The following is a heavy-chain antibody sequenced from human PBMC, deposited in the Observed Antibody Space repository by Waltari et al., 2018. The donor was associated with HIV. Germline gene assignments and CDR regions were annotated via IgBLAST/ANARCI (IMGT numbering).Heavy chain of an antibody. CDR3: VRDDPGYVPIDY. CDR2: LRRETYEA. J-gene: IGHJ4*02. Sequence: LVQSGGGEVPEGGSLLLSCSGPGFDFCRFSLNWVRQTPRRGLEWVASLRRETYEANYLASVRGRFTISRDNARSSAFLEMTGLRVEDTATYYCVRDDPGYVPIDYWGQGSQVIVS. CDR1: GFDFCRFS. D-gene: IGHD2-15*01. V-gene: IGHV3-21*04.